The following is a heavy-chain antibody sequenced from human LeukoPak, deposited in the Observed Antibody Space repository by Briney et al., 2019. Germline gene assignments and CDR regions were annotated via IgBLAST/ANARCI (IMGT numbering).Heavy chain of an antibody. V-gene: IGHV3-11*04. D-gene: IGHD5-24*01. Sequence: GGSLRLSCAASGFTFSDYYVSWIRQAPGKGLEWVSYISSSGSTIYYADSVKGRFTISRDNAKNSLYLQMNSLRAEDTAVYYCARAERDGYNYRGTYYFDYWGQGTLVTVSS. J-gene: IGHJ4*02. CDR3: ARAERDGYNYRGTYYFDY. CDR1: GFTFSDYY. CDR2: ISSSGSTI.